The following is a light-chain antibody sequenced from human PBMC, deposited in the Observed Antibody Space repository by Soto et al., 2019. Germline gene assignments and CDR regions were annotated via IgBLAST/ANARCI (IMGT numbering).Light chain of an antibody. CDR1: QSISSW. Sequence: DIPMTQSPFTLSASVGDRVTITCRASQSISSWLAWYQQKPGKAPKLLIYKASTLESGVPSNFSGSGSGTEFTLTISSLQPEDFATYYCQQYNSYPWTFGQGTKVDVK. CDR2: KAS. J-gene: IGKJ1*01. V-gene: IGKV1-5*03. CDR3: QQYNSYPWT.